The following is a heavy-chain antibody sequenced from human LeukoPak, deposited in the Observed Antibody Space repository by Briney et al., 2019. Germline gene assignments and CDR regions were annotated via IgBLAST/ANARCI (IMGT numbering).Heavy chain of an antibody. CDR1: GGSVSSGGYY. V-gene: IGHV4-61*08. CDR2: VYYSGST. J-gene: IGHJ4*02. CDR3: ARATTSYCYFDY. Sequence: PSETLSLTCTVSGGSVSSGGYYWSWIRQPPGRGLEWIGYVYYSGSTNYNPSLKSRVTISVDRSKIQFSLKMSSVTAADTAVYYCARATTSYCYFDYWGQGTLVTVSS. D-gene: IGHD1-1*01.